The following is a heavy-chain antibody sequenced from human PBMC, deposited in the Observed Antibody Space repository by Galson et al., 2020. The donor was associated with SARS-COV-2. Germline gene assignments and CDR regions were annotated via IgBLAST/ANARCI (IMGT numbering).Heavy chain of an antibody. CDR1: GYTFTSYY. J-gene: IGHJ6*02. V-gene: IGHV1-46*01. CDR2: INPSGGST. CDR3: ARDPTVTTHLGDYLYYYYGMDV. D-gene: IGHD4-4*01. Sequence: ASVKVSCKASGYTFTSYYMHWVRQAPGQGLEWMGIINPSGGSTSYAQKFQGRVTMTRDTSTSTVYMELSSLRSEDTAVYYCARDPTVTTHLGDYLYYYYGMDVVGQGTTVTVSS.